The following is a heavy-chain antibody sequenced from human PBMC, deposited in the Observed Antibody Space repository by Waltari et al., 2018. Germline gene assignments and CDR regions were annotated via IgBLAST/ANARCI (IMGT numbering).Heavy chain of an antibody. Sequence: EVQLVESGGGLVQPGGSLRLSCAASEFTFSSYELIGVRQAPGKGLEWISYINSGASTIRYADSVRGRFTISRDNAKNTLYLQMNSLRAEDTAVYYCARGRSMVPEAWGQGTLVTVSS. CDR1: EFTFSSYE. V-gene: IGHV3-48*03. CDR3: ARGRSMVPEA. J-gene: IGHJ5*02. D-gene: IGHD3-10*01. CDR2: INSGASTI.